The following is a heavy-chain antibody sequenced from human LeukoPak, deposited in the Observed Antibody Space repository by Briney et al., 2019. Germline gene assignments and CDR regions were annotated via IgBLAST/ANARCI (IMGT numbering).Heavy chain of an antibody. CDR2: FDPEDGET. CDR1: GYTLTELS. V-gene: IGHV1-24*01. Sequence: ASVKVSCKVSGYTLTELSMHWVRQAPGKGLEWMGGFDPEDGETIYAQKFQGRVTMTEDTSTDTAYMELSSLRSEDTAVYYCAPGLGRVEATGPAFDIWGQGTMVTVSS. J-gene: IGHJ3*02. D-gene: IGHD1-26*01. CDR3: APGLGRVEATGPAFDI.